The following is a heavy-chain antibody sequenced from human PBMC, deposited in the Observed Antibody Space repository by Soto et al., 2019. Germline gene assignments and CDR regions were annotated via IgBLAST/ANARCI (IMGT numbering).Heavy chain of an antibody. V-gene: IGHV3-21*06. D-gene: IGHD1-26*01. CDR3: AREEGATY. J-gene: IGHJ4*02. CDR1: GFTFTRYS. CDR2: ISSTTNYI. Sequence: GGSLRLSCAASGFTFTRYSMNWVRQAPGKGLEWVSSISSTTNYIYYGDSMKGRFTISRDNGKNSLYLEIHSLRAEDTAVYYCAREEGATYWAQGTLVPVSS.